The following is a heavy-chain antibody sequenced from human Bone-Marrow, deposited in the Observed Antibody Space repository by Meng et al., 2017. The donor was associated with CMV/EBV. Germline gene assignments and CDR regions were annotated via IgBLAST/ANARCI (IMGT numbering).Heavy chain of an antibody. CDR2: ISAYNGNT. D-gene: IGHD2-21*01. Sequence: ASVKVSCKASGYTFTSYGISWVRQAPGQGLEWMGWISAYNGNTNYAQKLQGRVTMTTDTSTSTAYMELRSLRSDDTAVYYCARGAWENCGGECYSNWFDPWGQGTLVTVSS. CDR1: GYTFTSYG. V-gene: IGHV1-18*01. CDR3: ARGAWENCGGECYSNWFDP. J-gene: IGHJ5*02.